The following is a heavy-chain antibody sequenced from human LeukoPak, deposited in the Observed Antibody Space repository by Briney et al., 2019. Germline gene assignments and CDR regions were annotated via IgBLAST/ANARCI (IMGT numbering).Heavy chain of an antibody. CDR1: GFTLSNYA. CDR3: AKRNPHTSGWYEY. CDR2: ITGSGDTT. J-gene: IGHJ4*02. Sequence: GGSLRLSCVASGFTLSNYAMTWVRQAPGKGLEWVSAITGSGDTTYYADSVKGRFTISRDNSKNTLYLLMNSLRVDDTAVYFCAKRNPHTSGWYEYWGQGTLVTVAS. V-gene: IGHV3-23*01. D-gene: IGHD6-19*01.